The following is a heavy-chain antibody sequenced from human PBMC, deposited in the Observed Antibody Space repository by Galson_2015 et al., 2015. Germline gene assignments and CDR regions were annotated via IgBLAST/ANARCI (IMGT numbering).Heavy chain of an antibody. J-gene: IGHJ5*02. CDR1: GFTFSQAW. CDR2: IKSKTDGGTT. Sequence: SLRLSCAASGFTFSQAWMSWVRQAPGKGLEWVGRIKSKTDGGTTDSAAPLKDRFIISRDDSKNMVYVDMKSLTTDDTALYYCIIHPQSSGETWGQGTLVTVSS. CDR3: IIHPQSSGET. V-gene: IGHV3-15*01. D-gene: IGHD6-25*01.